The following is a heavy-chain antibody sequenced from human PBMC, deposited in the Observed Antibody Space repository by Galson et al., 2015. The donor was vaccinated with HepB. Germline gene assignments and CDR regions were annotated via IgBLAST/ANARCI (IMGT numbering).Heavy chain of an antibody. D-gene: IGHD2-15*01. CDR3: ARGVCSGGSCSGWFDP. Sequence: SVKVSCKASGYTFTSYDVNWVRQATGQGLEWMGWMNPNSGNTGYAQKFQGRVTMTRNTSISTAYMELSSLRSEDTAVYYCARGVCSGGSCSGWFDPWGQGTLVTVSS. CDR2: MNPNSGNT. V-gene: IGHV1-8*01. CDR1: GYTFTSYD. J-gene: IGHJ5*02.